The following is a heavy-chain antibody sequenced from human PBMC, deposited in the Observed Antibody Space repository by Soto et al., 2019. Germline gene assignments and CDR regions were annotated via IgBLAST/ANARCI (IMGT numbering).Heavy chain of an antibody. V-gene: IGHV3-33*01. CDR1: GFTFRNYG. CDR3: ARDVHTSGHSDHLDS. CDR2: IQSDGTKD. J-gene: IGHJ4*02. Sequence: GGSLRLSCAAFGFTFRNYGIHWVRQAPGKGLEWVAAIQSDGTKDYYADSVKGRFTISRDNSKNTVYLQMNSLRFEDTAVYHCARDVHTSGHSDHLDSWGQGTLVTVYS. D-gene: IGHD6-19*01.